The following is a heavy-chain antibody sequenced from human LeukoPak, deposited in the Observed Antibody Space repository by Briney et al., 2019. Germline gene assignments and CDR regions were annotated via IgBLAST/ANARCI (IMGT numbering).Heavy chain of an antibody. CDR3: ARDPFGVVNI. D-gene: IGHD3-3*01. CDR1: GFTFSSYW. J-gene: IGHJ4*02. V-gene: IGHV3-74*03. Sequence: QSGGSLRLSCAASGFTFSSYWMHWVRQAPGKGLVWVSRINGDGSSITYADSVKGRFTISRDNAKNTLYLQTNSLRAEDTAVYYCARDPFGVVNIWGQGTLVTVSS. CDR2: INGDGSSI.